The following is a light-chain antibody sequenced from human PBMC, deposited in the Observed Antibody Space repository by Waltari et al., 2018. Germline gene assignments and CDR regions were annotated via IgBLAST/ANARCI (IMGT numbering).Light chain of an antibody. V-gene: IGKV1-39*01. CDR3: QQSYITPYT. CDR2: TAS. J-gene: IGKJ2*01. CDR1: QSITAH. Sequence: DIQMTQAPSSLSASIGDRVTITCRASQSITAHLNWFQQQPGRAPKLLIHTASSLQSGVPSRFSGSVSRTHFTLTISGLQPEDFATYFCQQSYITPYTFGQGTKLEIK.